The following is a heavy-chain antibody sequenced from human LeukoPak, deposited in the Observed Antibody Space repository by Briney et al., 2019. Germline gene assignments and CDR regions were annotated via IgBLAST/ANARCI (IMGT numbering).Heavy chain of an antibody. CDR1: GFTFSSYA. J-gene: IGHJ4*02. CDR2: ISWNSGSI. Sequence: QAGGSLRLSCAASGFTFSSYAMHWVRQAPGKGLEWVSGISWNSGSIGYADSVKGRFTISRDNAKNSLYLQMNSLRAEDTAVYYCAEGGDGYNFHYWGQGTLVTVSS. CDR3: AEGGDGYNFHY. D-gene: IGHD5-24*01. V-gene: IGHV3-9*01.